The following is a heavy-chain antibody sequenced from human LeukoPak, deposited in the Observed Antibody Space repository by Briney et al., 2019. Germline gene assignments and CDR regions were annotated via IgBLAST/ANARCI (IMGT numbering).Heavy chain of an antibody. CDR2: IYTSETT. V-gene: IGHV4-4*09. D-gene: IGHD2-2*01. CDR1: GASISSYY. J-gene: IGHJ4*02. CDR3: ARHRSPSSLSFFDI. Sequence: SETLSLTCTVSGASISSYYWSWIRQPPGKGLEWIGYIYTSETTNFNPALRSRVTISIDTSENQVSLRLSSVTAADTALYYCARHRSPSSLSFFDIWGQGMLVIVSS.